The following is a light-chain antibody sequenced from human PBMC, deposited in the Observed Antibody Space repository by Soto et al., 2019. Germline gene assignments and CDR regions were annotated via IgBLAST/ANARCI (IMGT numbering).Light chain of an antibody. CDR2: GAS. Sequence: EIVLTQSPGTLSLSPGERVTLSCRASQSVSSRCFAWYQQKPGQAPRLLIHGASNRATGIPDRFSGSGSGTDFTLTISRLEPEDFAVYYCQQYGDSPRTFGQGTKVEIK. J-gene: IGKJ1*01. V-gene: IGKV3-20*01. CDR3: QQYGDSPRT. CDR1: QSVSSRC.